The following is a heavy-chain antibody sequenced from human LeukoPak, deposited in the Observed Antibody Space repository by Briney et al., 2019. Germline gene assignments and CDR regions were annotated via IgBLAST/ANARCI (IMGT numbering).Heavy chain of an antibody. D-gene: IGHD6-19*01. Sequence: GGSLRLSCAASGFTFSSYSMNWVRQAPGKGLEWVSSISSSSYIYYADSVKGRFTISRDNAKNSLYLQMNGLRAEDTAVYYCVRIPNSAGFPNWFDPWGQGTLVTVSS. CDR2: ISSSSYI. V-gene: IGHV3-21*01. J-gene: IGHJ5*02. CDR1: GFTFSSYS. CDR3: VRIPNSAGFPNWFDP.